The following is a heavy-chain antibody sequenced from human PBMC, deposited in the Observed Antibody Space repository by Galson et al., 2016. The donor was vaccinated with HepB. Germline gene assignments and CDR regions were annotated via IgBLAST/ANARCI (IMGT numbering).Heavy chain of an antibody. J-gene: IGHJ6*02. CDR1: GYTFTSYD. D-gene: IGHD3-10*01. CDR3: ARDLGHLRAGSYGMDG. Sequence: SVKVSCKASGYTFTSYDINWVRQAPGQGLEWMGWMNPNSGNTVYAQKFQGRVNMASNTSISTAYMELTSLRSEDTAVYFCARDLGHLRAGSYGMDGWGQGTTVTVSS. V-gene: IGHV1-8*01. CDR2: MNPNSGNT.